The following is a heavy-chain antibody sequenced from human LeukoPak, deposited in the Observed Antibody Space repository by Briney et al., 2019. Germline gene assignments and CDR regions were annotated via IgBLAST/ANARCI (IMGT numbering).Heavy chain of an antibody. J-gene: IGHJ4*02. CDR3: AKGSPYSSTWYYSEY. D-gene: IGHD6-13*01. CDR2: ISSTGGTT. V-gene: IGHV3-23*01. CDR1: GLTFSGYS. Sequence: TAGSLTLTCAASGLTFSGYSMSWIRQPPGKGLEWVSDISSTGGTTYYADSVKGRFTVSRDNSKNTLYLQMKSLRADDTAVYYCAKGSPYSSTWYYSEYWGQGTLVTVSS.